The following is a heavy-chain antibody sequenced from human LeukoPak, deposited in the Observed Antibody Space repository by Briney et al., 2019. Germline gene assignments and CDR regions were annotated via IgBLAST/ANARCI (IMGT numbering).Heavy chain of an antibody. CDR3: ARDAYGSGSRHFGGFDY. D-gene: IGHD3-10*01. Sequence: QAGGSLRLSCAASGFTFSSYWMNWARQAPGKGLEWVASINHNGNVNYYVDSVKGRFTISRDNAKNSLYLQMNSLRAEDTAVYYCARDAYGSGSRHFGGFDYWGQGTLVTVSS. V-gene: IGHV3-7*01. CDR2: INHNGNVN. J-gene: IGHJ4*02. CDR1: GFTFSSYW.